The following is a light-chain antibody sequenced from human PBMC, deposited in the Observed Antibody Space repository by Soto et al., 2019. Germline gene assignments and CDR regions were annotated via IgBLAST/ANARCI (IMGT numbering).Light chain of an antibody. CDR1: ETISHY. CDR2: STS. J-gene: IGKJ4*01. CDR3: QQSSSTPLT. Sequence: IHMTQSPSALSASVGERVTISCRASETISHYLNWYQQKPGKAPKLLIYSTSKLQSGVPARFSGSGSGTDFTLTITSLQREDFATYYCQQSSSTPLTFGGGTKVELK. V-gene: IGKV1-39*01.